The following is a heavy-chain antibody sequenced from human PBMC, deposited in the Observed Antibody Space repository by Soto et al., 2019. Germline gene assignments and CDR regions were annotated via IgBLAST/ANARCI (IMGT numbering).Heavy chain of an antibody. CDR3: AKDFVDANWNFRGYFDY. V-gene: IGHV3-23*01. D-gene: IGHD1-7*01. J-gene: IGHJ4*02. CDR2: ISGSGGST. CDR1: GFTFSSYA. Sequence: EVQLLESGGGLVQPGGSLRLSCAASGFTFSSYAMSWVRQAPGKGLEWVSAISGSGGSTYYADSVKGRFTISRDNSKTTLYLQMNSLRAEDTAVYYCAKDFVDANWNFRGYFDYWGQGTLVTVSS.